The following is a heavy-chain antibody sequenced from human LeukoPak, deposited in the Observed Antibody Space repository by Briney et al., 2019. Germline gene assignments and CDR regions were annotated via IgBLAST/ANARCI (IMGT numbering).Heavy chain of an antibody. D-gene: IGHD6-13*01. CDR2: ISSSSSYI. V-gene: IGHV3-21*01. J-gene: IGHJ6*03. Sequence: GGSLRLSCAAPGFTFSSYSMNWVRQAPGKGLEWVSSISSSSSYIYYADSLKGRFTISRDNATNSLYLQMNSLRAEDTAVYYCARDGCSSSFYYYYYMDVWGKGTTVTVSS. CDR1: GFTFSSYS. CDR3: ARDGCSSSFYYYYYMDV.